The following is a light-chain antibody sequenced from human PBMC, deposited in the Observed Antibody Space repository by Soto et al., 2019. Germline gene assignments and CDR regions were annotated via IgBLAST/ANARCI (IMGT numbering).Light chain of an antibody. J-gene: IGKJ1*01. Sequence: EIVLTQSPGTLSLSPGERATLSCRASQSVRSNYLAWYQQKPGRAPRLLIYGASSRATGIPDRFSGSGSGTDFTLTISRLEPEDYAVYYCQQYDKWPRTFGQGTKVDIK. CDR3: QQYDKWPRT. CDR2: GAS. V-gene: IGKV3-20*01. CDR1: QSVRSNY.